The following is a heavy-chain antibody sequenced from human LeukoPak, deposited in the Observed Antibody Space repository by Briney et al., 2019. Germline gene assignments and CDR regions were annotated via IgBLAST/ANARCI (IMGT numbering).Heavy chain of an antibody. V-gene: IGHV3-48*01. D-gene: IGHD3-9*01. J-gene: IGHJ4*02. CDR1: GFTFRNYN. CDR2: ITSSSSII. CDR3: ARGPIDWTPFHY. Sequence: SGGSLRLSCAAAGFTFRNYNMNWVRQAPGKGLEWVSYITSSSSIIYYADSVKGRFTISRDNAKNSLYLQMNSLRAEDTAVYYCARGPIDWTPFHYWGQGTLVTVSS.